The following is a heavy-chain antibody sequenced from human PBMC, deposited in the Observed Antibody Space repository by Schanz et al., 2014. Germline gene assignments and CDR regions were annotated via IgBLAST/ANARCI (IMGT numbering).Heavy chain of an antibody. V-gene: IGHV1-69*04. Sequence: QVQVVQSGAEVKKPGASVKVSCKASGYTFTDYGVIWVRQAPGQGLEWMGRIIPILGIANYAQKFQGRVTITADKSTFTAYMDVSSLRSEDTAVYYCATGKGDILTGRYWGQGTLVTVSS. D-gene: IGHD3-9*01. CDR1: GYTFTDYG. J-gene: IGHJ4*02. CDR2: IIPILGIA. CDR3: ATGKGDILTGRY.